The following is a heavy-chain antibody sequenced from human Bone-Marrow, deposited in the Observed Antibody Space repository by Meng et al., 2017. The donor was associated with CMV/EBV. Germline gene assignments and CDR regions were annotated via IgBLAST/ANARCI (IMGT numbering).Heavy chain of an antibody. CDR1: GFTFSGSA. CDR2: IRSKANSYAT. V-gene: IGHV3-73*01. Sequence: GGSLRLSCAASGFTFSGSAMHWVRQASGKGLEWVGRIRSKANSYATAYAASVKGRFTISRDDSKNTAYLQMNSLKTEDTAVYYCTRDYDLEGPYYYYGMDVWGQGNTVNVSS. J-gene: IGHJ6*01. D-gene: IGHD3-3*01. CDR3: TRDYDLEGPYYYYGMDV.